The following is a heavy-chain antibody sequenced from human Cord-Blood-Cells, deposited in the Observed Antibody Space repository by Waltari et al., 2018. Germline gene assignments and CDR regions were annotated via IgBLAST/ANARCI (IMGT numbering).Heavy chain of an antibody. CDR1: GGSFSGYY. CDR2: INHSGST. CDR3: ASQLGIRYFDL. D-gene: IGHD7-27*01. J-gene: IGHJ2*01. V-gene: IGHV4-34*01. Sequence: QVQLQQWGAGLLKPSETLSLTCAVYGGSFSGYYWSWIRQPPGKGLEWIGEINHSGSTNYNPSRKSRVTISVDTSKNQFSLKLSSVTAADTAVYYCASQLGIRYFDLWGRGTLVTVSS.